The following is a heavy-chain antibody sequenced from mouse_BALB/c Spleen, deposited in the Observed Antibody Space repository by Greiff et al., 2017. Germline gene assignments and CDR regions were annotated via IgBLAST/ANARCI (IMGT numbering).Heavy chain of an antibody. D-gene: IGHD3-2*01. CDR3: ARGQLGRRGAD. Sequence: QVQLQQSGAELVRPGTSVKVSCKASGYAFTNYLIEWVKQRPGQGLEWIGVINPGSGGTNYNEKFKGKATLTAAKSSSTAYMQLSSLTSDDSAVYFCARGQLGRRGADWGQGTLVTVSA. J-gene: IGHJ3*01. V-gene: IGHV1-54*01. CDR1: GYAFTNYL. CDR2: INPGSGGT.